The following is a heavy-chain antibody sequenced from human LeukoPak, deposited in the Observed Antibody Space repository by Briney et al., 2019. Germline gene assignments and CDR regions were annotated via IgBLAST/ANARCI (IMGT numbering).Heavy chain of an antibody. CDR1: GGSISSYY. Sequence: PSETLSLTCTVSGGSISSYYWSWIRQPPGKGLEWLGYIYYSGTTNYNPSLKSRVTISVDTSKNQFSLKLSSVTAADTAVYYCARHAHYFDYWGQGTLVTVSS. J-gene: IGHJ4*02. V-gene: IGHV4-59*08. CDR3: ARHAHYFDY. CDR2: IYYSGTT.